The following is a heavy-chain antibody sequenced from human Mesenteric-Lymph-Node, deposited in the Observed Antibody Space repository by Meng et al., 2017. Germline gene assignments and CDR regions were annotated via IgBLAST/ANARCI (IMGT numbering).Heavy chain of an antibody. D-gene: IGHD3-10*01. Sequence: GESLKISCAASGCTFSSNGMHWVRQAPGKGLEWVANIKEDGSEKYYVDSVKGRFTISRDNSKNTLYLQMNSLRAEDTAVYYCARDRQVRGVIISWVFDYWGQGTLVTVSS. J-gene: IGHJ4*02. CDR3: ARDRQVRGVIISWVFDY. CDR2: IKEDGSEK. CDR1: GCTFSSNG. V-gene: IGHV3-7*01.